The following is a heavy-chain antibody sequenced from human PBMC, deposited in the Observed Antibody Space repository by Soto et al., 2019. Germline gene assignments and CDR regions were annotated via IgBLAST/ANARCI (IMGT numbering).Heavy chain of an antibody. Sequence: PGGSLRLSCAASGSTFSSYAMSWVRQAPGKGLEWVSAISGSGGSTYYADSVKGRFTISRDNSKNTLYLQMNSLRAEDTAVYYCAKDFRHYCSGGSCYSVFLNYWGQGTLVTVSS. CDR2: ISGSGGST. CDR1: GSTFSSYA. J-gene: IGHJ4*02. CDR3: AKDFRHYCSGGSCYSVFLNY. V-gene: IGHV3-23*01. D-gene: IGHD2-15*01.